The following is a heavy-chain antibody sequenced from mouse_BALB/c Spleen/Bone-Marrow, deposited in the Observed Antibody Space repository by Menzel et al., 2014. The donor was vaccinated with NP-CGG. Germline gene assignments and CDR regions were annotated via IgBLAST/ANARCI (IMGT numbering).Heavy chain of an antibody. J-gene: IGHJ4*01. CDR2: IDPAIINT. D-gene: IGHD1-1*01. V-gene: IGHV14-3*02. CDR3: ARYRYYGSSYAMDY. Sequence: EVKLVESGAELVKPGASVKLSCTASGFNIKDTYMFWVKQRPDQGLEWIGRIDPAIINTKYDPKFQGKATIAADTSSNTAYLQHSSLTSEDAAVYYCARYRYYGSSYAMDYWGQGTSVTVSS. CDR1: GFNIKDTY.